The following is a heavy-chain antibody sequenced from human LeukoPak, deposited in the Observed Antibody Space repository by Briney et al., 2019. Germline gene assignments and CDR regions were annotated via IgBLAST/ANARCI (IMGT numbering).Heavy chain of an antibody. V-gene: IGHV1-69*05. D-gene: IGHD1-26*01. CDR2: IIPIFGTA. CDR3: ARGGGRERTSYYYYYYMDV. Sequence: SVKVSCKASGGTFSSYAISWVRQAPGQGLEWMGGIIPIFGTANYAQKFQGRVTITTDESTSTAYMELSSLRSEDTAVYYCARGGGRERTSYYYYYYMDVWGKGTTVTVSS. J-gene: IGHJ6*03. CDR1: GGTFSSYA.